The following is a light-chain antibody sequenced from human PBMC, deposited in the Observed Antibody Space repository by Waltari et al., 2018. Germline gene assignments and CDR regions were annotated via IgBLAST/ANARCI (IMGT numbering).Light chain of an antibody. CDR2: EVS. Sequence: DVVITQSPLSLPVTLGRPGHIPCRSRPSLFHSNENTYLIWFQPRPGQAPRRLIYEVSNRDSGVPDRFSGSGSDTDFTLKISGVEAEDAGVYYCVQGTHRPLTLGQGTKVEIQ. CDR1: PSLFHSNENTY. V-gene: IGKV2-30*02. CDR3: VQGTHRPLT. J-gene: IGKJ1*01.